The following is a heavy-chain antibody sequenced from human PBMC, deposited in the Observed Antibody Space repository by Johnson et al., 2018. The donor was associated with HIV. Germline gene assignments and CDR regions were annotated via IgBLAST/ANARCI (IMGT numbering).Heavy chain of an antibody. CDR2: ISYDGSNK. CDR3: AKDRYSLTRDTFDI. CDR1: GFTFISYA. J-gene: IGHJ3*02. V-gene: IGHV3-30-3*01. Sequence: QVQLVESGGGVVQPGRSPRLSCAASGFTFISYAMHWVRQAPGKGLEWVAVISYDGSNKYYADSVKGRFTISRDNSKNTLYVQMNSLRDEDTAVYYCAKDRYSLTRDTFDIWGQGTMVTVSS. D-gene: IGHD2-21*01.